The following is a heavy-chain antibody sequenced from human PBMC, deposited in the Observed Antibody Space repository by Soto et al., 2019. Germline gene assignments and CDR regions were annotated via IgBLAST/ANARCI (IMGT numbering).Heavy chain of an antibody. V-gene: IGHV3-23*01. CDR3: AKGGRVGATTKYYYYYGMDV. CDR2: ISGSGGST. CDR1: GFTFSSYA. D-gene: IGHD1-26*01. J-gene: IGHJ6*02. Sequence: EVQLLESGGGLVQPGGSLRLSCAASGFTFSSYAMSWVRQAPGKGLEWVSAISGSGGSTYYADSVKGRFTISRDNSKNSRYLQMDSLRAEDTAVYYCAKGGRVGATTKYYYYYGMDVWGQGTTVTVSS.